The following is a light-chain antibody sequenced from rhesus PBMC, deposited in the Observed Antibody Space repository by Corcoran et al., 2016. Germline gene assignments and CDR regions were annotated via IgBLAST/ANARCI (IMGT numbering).Light chain of an antibody. J-gene: IGKJ1*01. CDR3: LQYSSSPRT. CDR1: QGISSW. Sequence: DIQMTQSPSSLSASVGDKVTITCRASQGISSWLAWYQQKPGKAPKLLIYKASLLQSGVPSRVSGSGSGTDFTLTISSLQPEDFAAYYCLQYSSSPRTFGQGTKVEIK. CDR2: KAS. V-gene: IGKV1-22*01.